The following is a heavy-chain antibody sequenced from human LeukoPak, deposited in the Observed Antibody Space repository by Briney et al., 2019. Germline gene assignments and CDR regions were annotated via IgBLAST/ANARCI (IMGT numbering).Heavy chain of an antibody. CDR1: GFTFSSYA. D-gene: IGHD4-17*01. Sequence: GGSLRLSCAASGFTFSSYAMSWVRQAPGKGLEGVSAISGSGGSTYYADSVKGRFTISRDNSKNTLYLQMNRLRAEDTAVYYCAKVIRAMTTVNPIDYWGQGTLVTVSS. CDR3: AKVIRAMTTVNPIDY. CDR2: ISGSGGST. V-gene: IGHV3-23*01. J-gene: IGHJ4*02.